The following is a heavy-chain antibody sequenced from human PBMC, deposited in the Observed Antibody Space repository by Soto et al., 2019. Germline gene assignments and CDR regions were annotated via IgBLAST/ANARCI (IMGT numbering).Heavy chain of an antibody. CDR2: ILPRLKTP. CDR3: ARDLDDGGNSVYDF. CDR1: GGAFSNYA. D-gene: IGHD4-4*01. V-gene: IGHV1-69*01. J-gene: IGHJ4*02. Sequence: QVRLVQSGAEVRKTGSSVKVSCKTSGGAFSNYAIVWVRQAPGQGLEWMGEILPRLKTPTYAQKFQGRVTLTADELTTTAYMELSSLKHEDTAVYYCARDLDDGGNSVYDFWGQGTLVTVSS.